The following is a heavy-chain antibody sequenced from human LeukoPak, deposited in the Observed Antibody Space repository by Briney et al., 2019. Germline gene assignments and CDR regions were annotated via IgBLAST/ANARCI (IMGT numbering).Heavy chain of an antibody. CDR3: ARDQDIVVVPAADVWFDP. V-gene: IGHV3-33*01. Sequence: PGGSLRLSCAASGCTFSSYGMHWVRQAPGKGLEWVAVIWYDGSNKYYADSVKGRFTISRDNSKNTLYLQMNSLRAEDTAVYYCARDQDIVVVPAADVWFDPWGQGTLVTVSS. J-gene: IGHJ5*02. D-gene: IGHD2-2*01. CDR2: IWYDGSNK. CDR1: GCTFSSYG.